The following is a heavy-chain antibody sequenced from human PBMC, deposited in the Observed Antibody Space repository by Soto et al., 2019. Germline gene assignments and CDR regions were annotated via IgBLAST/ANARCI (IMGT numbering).Heavy chain of an antibody. CDR3: AREKLLENDAFDT. J-gene: IGHJ3*02. D-gene: IGHD2-15*01. V-gene: IGHV1-3*01. CDR2: INAGNGNT. CDR1: GYTFTSYA. Sequence: ASVKLSCKASGYTFTSYARHWVRQAPGQRLEWMGWINAGNGNTKYSQKFQGRVTITRDTSASTAYMELSSLRSEDTAVYYCAREKLLENDAFDTWGQATMVTVSS.